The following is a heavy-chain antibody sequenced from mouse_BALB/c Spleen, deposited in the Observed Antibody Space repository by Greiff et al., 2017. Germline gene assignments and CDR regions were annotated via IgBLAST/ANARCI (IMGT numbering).Heavy chain of an antibody. Sequence: QVHVKQSGAELVRPGASVTLSCKASGYTFTDYEMHWVKQTPVHGLEWIGAIDPETGGTAYNQKFKGKATLTADKSSSTAYMELRSLTSEDSAVYYCTRLDTPYYFDYWGQGTTLTVSS. J-gene: IGHJ2*01. D-gene: IGHD5-1-1*01. CDR3: TRLDTPYYFDY. V-gene: IGHV1-15*01. CDR2: IDPETGGT. CDR1: GYTFTDYE.